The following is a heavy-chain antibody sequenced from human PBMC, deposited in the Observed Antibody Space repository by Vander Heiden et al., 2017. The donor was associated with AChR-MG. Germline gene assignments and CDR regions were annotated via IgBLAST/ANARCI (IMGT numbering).Heavy chain of an antibody. J-gene: IGHJ6*03. CDR2: IYYSGST. CDR1: GGSISSYY. Sequence: QVQLQESGPGLVKPSETLSLTCTVSGGSISSYYWSWLRQPPGKGLEWIGYIYYSGSTNYNPSLKSRVTISVDTSKNQFSLKLSSVTAADTAVYYCASAYYDILTGYYTPYYYYMDVWGKGTTVTVSS. CDR3: ASAYYDILTGYYTPYYYYMDV. D-gene: IGHD3-9*01. V-gene: IGHV4-59*01.